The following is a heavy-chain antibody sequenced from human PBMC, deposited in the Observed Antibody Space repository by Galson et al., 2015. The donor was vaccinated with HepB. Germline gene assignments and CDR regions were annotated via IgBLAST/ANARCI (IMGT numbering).Heavy chain of an antibody. J-gene: IGHJ4*02. CDR3: SSGNFDGPFDY. CDR1: RLSFGDYA. V-gene: IGHV3-49*03. Sequence: SLRLSCAVSRLSFGDYAMSWFRRAPGKGLEWVGFIRSNTYGGTKKYAASLKGRFSISRDDSKSIAYLQMNSLKTEDTAVYFCSSGNFDGPFDYWGQGTRVTVSS. D-gene: IGHD1-7*01. CDR2: IRSNTYGGTK.